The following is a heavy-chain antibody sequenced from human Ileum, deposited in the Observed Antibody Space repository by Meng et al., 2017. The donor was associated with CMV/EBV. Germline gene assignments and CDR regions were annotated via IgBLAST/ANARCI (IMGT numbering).Heavy chain of an antibody. J-gene: IGHJ6*02. Sequence: ASVKVSCKASGYTFTGYYMHWVRQAPGQGLEWMGWINPNSGGTNYAQKFQGRVTMTRDTSITTAYMELSRLRSDDTAVYYCARAMVPRDYYYYGMDVWSQGTTVTVSS. CDR1: GYTFTGYY. CDR2: INPNSGGT. V-gene: IGHV1-2*02. D-gene: IGHD5-18*01. CDR3: ARAMVPRDYYYYGMDV.